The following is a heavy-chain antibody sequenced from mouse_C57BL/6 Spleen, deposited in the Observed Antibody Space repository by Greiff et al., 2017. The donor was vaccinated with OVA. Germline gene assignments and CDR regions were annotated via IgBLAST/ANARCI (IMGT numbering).Heavy chain of an antibody. CDR3: TRPGRSYYAMDY. Sequence: QVQLQQSGAELVRPGASVTLSCKASGYTFTDYEMHWVKQTPVHGLEWIGAIDPETGGTAYNQKFKGKAILTADKSSSTAYMELRSLTSEDSAVYYCTRPGRSYYAMDYWGQGTSVTVSS. J-gene: IGHJ4*01. CDR1: GYTFTDYE. V-gene: IGHV1-15*01. D-gene: IGHD3-3*01. CDR2: IDPETGGT.